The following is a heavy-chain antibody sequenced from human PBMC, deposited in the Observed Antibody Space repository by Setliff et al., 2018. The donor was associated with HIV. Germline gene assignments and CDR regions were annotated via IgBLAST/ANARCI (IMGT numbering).Heavy chain of an antibody. V-gene: IGHV1-69*13. CDR3: TRGPEVTTVTNPLTAEYLQH. J-gene: IGHJ1*01. CDR2: ITPLFGTS. Sequence: SVKVSCKASGGTFNTYTINWVRQAPGHGLEWMGGITPLFGTSNYAQKFQGRVTITVDASTSIVDMEISSLRSEDTAVYYCTRGPEVTTVTNPLTAEYLQHWGQGTPVTVSS. CDR1: GGTFNTYT. D-gene: IGHD4-17*01.